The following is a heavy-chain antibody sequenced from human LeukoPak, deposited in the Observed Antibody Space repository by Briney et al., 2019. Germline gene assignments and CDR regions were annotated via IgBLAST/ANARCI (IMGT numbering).Heavy chain of an antibody. D-gene: IGHD1-26*01. V-gene: IGHV3-7*01. CDR3: ANSRTSHGY. CDR2: IKQDGTED. Sequence: GGSLRLSCAASGFTFSAYWMSWVRQAPGKGLEWVASIKQDGTEDYYVDSVKGRFTISRDNAKSSLFLQMNSLTAADTAVYYCANSRTSHGYWGQGTLVTVSS. CDR1: GFTFSAYW. J-gene: IGHJ4*02.